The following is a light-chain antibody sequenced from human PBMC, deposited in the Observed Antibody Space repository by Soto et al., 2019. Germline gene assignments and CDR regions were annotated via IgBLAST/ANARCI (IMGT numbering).Light chain of an antibody. J-gene: IGKJ2*01. CDR3: QQYNNWPAYT. V-gene: IGKV3D-15*01. CDR2: GAS. CDR1: QSVSSN. Sequence: EIVMTQSPATLSVSPGERATLSCRASQSVSSNLAWYQQKPGQAPRLLIHGASTRATGIPARFNSSGSGTEFTLTISSLQSEDFEVYYCQQYNNWPAYTFGQGTKLEIK.